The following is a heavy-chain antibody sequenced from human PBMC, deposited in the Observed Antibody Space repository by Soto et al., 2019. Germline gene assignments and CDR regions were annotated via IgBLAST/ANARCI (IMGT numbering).Heavy chain of an antibody. CDR1: VATISSGGYY. CDR3: ARVGAELATAYYFDY. V-gene: IGHV4-31*03. Sequence: SLTFTVSVATISSGGYYWSWIRQHPGKGLEWIGYIYYSGITYYNPSLKSRVTISVDTSENQFSLTLSSVTAADTAVYYFARVGAELATAYYFDYWGQGTLVTVSS. D-gene: IGHD2-15*01. CDR2: IYYSGIT. J-gene: IGHJ4*02.